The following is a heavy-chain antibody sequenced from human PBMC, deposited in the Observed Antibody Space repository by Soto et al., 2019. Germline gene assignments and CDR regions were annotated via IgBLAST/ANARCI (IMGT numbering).Heavy chain of an antibody. D-gene: IGHD6-19*01. V-gene: IGHV4-59*01. CDR1: GRSISSYY. CDR3: ARTLLPSYSSGWFFDY. CDR2: IYYSGST. J-gene: IGHJ4*02. Sequence: SETLSLTCTVAGRSISSYYWSWIRQPPGKGLEWIGYIYYSGSTNYNPSLKSRVTISVDTSKNQFSLKLSSVTAADTAVYYCARTLLPSYSSGWFFDYWGQGTLVTVSS.